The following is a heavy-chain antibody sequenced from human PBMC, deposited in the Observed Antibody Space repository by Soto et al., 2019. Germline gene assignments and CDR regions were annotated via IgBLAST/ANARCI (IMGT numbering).Heavy chain of an antibody. J-gene: IGHJ4*02. CDR1: GGSISSSSYY. D-gene: IGHD5-12*01. CDR2: IYYSGST. CDR3: ARHLSEYSSYEDY. Sequence: QLQLQESGPGLVKPSETLSLTCTVSGGSISSSSYYWGWIRQPPGKGLEWIGSIYYSGSTYYNPSLKSRVTISVDTSKNQFSLKLSSVTAADTAVYYCARHLSEYSSYEDYWGQGTLVTVSS. V-gene: IGHV4-39*01.